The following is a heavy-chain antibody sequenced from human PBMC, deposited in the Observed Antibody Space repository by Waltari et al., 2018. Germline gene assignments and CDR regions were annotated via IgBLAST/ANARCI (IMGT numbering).Heavy chain of an antibody. V-gene: IGHV3-23*01. J-gene: IGHJ4*02. CDR2: ISGSGGST. CDR1: GFTFSSYA. Sequence: EVQLLESGGGLVQPGGSLRLSCAASGFTFSSYAMSWVRQAPGKGLEWVSAISGSGGSTYYADSVKGRFTISRDNSKNTLYLQMNSLRAEDTAVYYCAKGGAADFWSGYSSYYFDYWGQGTLVTVSS. D-gene: IGHD3-3*01. CDR3: AKGGAADFWSGYSSYYFDY.